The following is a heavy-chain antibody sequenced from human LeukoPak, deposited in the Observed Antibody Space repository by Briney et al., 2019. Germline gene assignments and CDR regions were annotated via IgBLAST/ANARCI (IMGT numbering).Heavy chain of an antibody. CDR3: ARESEDSSSGYAVAFDI. CDR2: IYTSGST. D-gene: IGHD6-13*01. V-gene: IGHV4-4*07. J-gene: IGHJ3*02. Sequence: PSETLSLTCTVSGGSISSYYWSWIRQPAGKGLEWIGRIYTSGSTNYNPSLKSRVTMSVDTSKNQFSLKLSSVTAADTAVYYCARESEDSSSGYAVAFDIWGQGTMVTVSS. CDR1: GGSISSYY.